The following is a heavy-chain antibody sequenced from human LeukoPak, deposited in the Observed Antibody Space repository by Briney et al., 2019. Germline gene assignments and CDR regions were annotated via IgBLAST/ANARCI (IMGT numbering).Heavy chain of an antibody. D-gene: IGHD6-13*01. CDR3: ARELGSSLDY. CDR2: ISYDGSNK. J-gene: IGHJ4*02. CDR1: GFTFSSYA. Sequence: AGGSLRLSCAASGFTFSSYAMHWVRQAPGKGLEWVAVISYDGSNKYYADSVKGRFTISRDNSKNTLYLQMNSLRAEDTAVYYCARELGSSLDYWGQGTLVTVSS. V-gene: IGHV3-30-3*01.